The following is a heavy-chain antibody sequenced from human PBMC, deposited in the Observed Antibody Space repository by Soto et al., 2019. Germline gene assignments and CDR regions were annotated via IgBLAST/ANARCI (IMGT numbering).Heavy chain of an antibody. J-gene: IGHJ4*02. D-gene: IGHD5-18*01. CDR2: IDWDDDK. CDR1: GFSLNTSGMC. CDR3: ARIRGVGFETTMVTSFDY. V-gene: IGHV2-70*01. Sequence: SGPTLVNPTQTLTLTCTFSGFSLNTSGMCVSWIRQPPGKALEWLALIDWDDDKYYSTSLGTRLTISKDTSKNQVGLTMTNMEPVDTATYYCARIRGVGFETTMVTSFDYWGPGTLVTVSS.